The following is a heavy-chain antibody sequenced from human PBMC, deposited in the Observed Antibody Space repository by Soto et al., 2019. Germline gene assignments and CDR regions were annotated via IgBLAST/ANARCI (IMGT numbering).Heavy chain of an antibody. D-gene: IGHD1-1*01. CDR3: ARIRRARYARDYYYGMDV. CDR1: GGSFSGYY. J-gene: IGHJ6*02. V-gene: IGHV4-34*01. CDR2: INHSGST. Sequence: SETLSLTCAVYGGSFSGYYWSWIRQPPGKGLEWIGEINHSGSTNYNPSLKSRVTISVDTSKNQFSLKLSSVTAADTAVYYCARIRRARYARDYYYGMDVWGQGTKVTVYS.